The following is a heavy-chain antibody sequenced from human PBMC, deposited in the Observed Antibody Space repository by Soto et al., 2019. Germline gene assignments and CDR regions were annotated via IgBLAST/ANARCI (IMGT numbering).Heavy chain of an antibody. CDR1: GGSISGSSYY. Sequence: QVQLQESGPGLVKPSETLSLTCSVSGGSISGSSYYWGWIRQPPGKGLEWIGSIYHSGSTYDNPSLKSRVTISVDTSKNQFSLKLSSVTAADTAVYYCARRDIYGHQAPYWDQGTLVTVSS. CDR2: IYHSGST. CDR3: ARRDIYGHQAPY. J-gene: IGHJ4*02. V-gene: IGHV4-39*01. D-gene: IGHD2-15*01.